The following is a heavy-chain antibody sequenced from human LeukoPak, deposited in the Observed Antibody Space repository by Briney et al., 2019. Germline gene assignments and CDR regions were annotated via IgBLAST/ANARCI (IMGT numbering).Heavy chain of an antibody. CDR2: IRRKIDGGAT. CDR3: TFRGPLGYSSNWYYNF. CDR1: GFNVNNAW. Sequence: GGSLRLSCAASGFNVNNAWMSWVRQAPGKGLEWVGRIRRKIDGGATDYAAPVKGRFTISRDDSKNTLYLQIKSLKTEDTAVYYCTFRGPLGYSSNWYYNFWGQGTLVTVSS. J-gene: IGHJ4*02. D-gene: IGHD6-13*01. V-gene: IGHV3-15*07.